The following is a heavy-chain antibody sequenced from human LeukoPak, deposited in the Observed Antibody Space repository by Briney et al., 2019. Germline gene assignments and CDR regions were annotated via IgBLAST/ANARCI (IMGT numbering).Heavy chain of an antibody. Sequence: PGGSLRLSCAASGFTVSSNYMSWVRQAPGKGLEWVSVIYNGGSTYYADSVQGRFTISRDNSKNTLYLEMNSLSPDDTAVYYCARGVEPLAANTLAYWGQGTLVTVSS. D-gene: IGHD1-14*01. V-gene: IGHV3-53*01. CDR1: GFTVSSNY. J-gene: IGHJ4*02. CDR2: IYNGGST. CDR3: ARGVEPLAANTLAY.